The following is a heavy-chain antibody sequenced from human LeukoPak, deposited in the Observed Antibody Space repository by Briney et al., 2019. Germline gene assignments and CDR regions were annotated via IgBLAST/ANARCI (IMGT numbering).Heavy chain of an antibody. CDR3: ARGFTYCSSTSCHAFDI. Sequence: SETLSLTCTVSGGSISSYYWSWIRQPPGKGLEWIGYIYYSGSTIYNPSLKSRVTISVDTSKNQFSLKLSSVTAADTAVYYCARGFTYCSSTSCHAFDIWGQGTMVTVSS. D-gene: IGHD2-2*01. V-gene: IGHV4-59*01. J-gene: IGHJ3*02. CDR1: GGSISSYY. CDR2: IYYSGST.